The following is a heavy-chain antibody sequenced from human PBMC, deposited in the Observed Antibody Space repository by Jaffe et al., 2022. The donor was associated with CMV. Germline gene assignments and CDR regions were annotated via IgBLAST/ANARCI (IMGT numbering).Heavy chain of an antibody. D-gene: IGHD7-27*01. CDR1: GFTFSSYA. V-gene: IGHV3-23*04. CDR3: AKGSIWGSDGAFAGDY. Sequence: EVQLVESGGGLVQPGGSLRLSCAASGFTFSSYAMSWVRQAPGKGLEWVSAISGSGGSTYYADSVKGRFTISRDNSKNTLYLQMNSLRAEDTAVYYCAKGSIWGSDGAFAGDYWGQGTLVTVSS. J-gene: IGHJ4*02. CDR2: ISGSGGST.